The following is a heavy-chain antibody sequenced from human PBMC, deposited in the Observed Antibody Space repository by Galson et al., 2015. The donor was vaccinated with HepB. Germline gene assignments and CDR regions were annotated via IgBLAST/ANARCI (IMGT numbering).Heavy chain of an antibody. CDR1: GFTFSSYS. D-gene: IGHD6-19*01. J-gene: IGHJ4*02. Sequence: SLRLSCAASGFTFSSYSINWVRQAPGKGLEWISYISSSSRTIYYADSVRGRFTISRDNAESSLYLQMNNLRAEDTAVYYCARVYTSGWTPDYWGQGTLVTVSS. CDR3: ARVYTSGWTPDY. CDR2: ISSSSRTI. V-gene: IGHV3-48*01.